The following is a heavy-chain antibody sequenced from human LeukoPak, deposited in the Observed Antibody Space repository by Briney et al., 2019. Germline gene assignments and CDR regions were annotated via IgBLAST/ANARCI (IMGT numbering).Heavy chain of an antibody. V-gene: IGHV1-18*01. CDR1: GYTFNNFA. CDR3: ARMGGIAVAESGAYYFDY. Sequence: GASVKVSCKASGYTFNNFAVTWVRQAPGQGLEYMGWISAYNGNTNYAQKLQGRVTMTTDTSTSTAYMELRSLRSDDTAVYYCARMGGIAVAESGAYYFDYWGQGTLVTVSS. D-gene: IGHD6-19*01. CDR2: ISAYNGNT. J-gene: IGHJ4*02.